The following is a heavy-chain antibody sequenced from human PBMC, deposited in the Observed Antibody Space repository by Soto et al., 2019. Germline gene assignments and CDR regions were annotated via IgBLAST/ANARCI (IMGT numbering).Heavy chain of an antibody. D-gene: IGHD6-6*01. Sequence: VGSLRLSCGAAGGNFGSYAVSWVRQAPGKGLEWVSAISGSGGSTYYADSVKGRFTISRDNSKNTLYLQMNSLRAEYTAVYYCAKGLDYFDYWRQGTLVTVSS. CDR1: GGNFGSYA. CDR3: AKGLDYFDY. J-gene: IGHJ4*02. V-gene: IGHV3-23*01. CDR2: ISGSGGST.